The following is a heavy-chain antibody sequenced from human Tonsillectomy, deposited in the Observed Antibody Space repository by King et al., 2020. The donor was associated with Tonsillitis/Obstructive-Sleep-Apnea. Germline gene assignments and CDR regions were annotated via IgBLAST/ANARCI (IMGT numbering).Heavy chain of an antibody. V-gene: IGHV4-39*01. D-gene: IGHD1-26*01. Sequence: QLQESGPGLVKPSETLSLTCTVSGGSISSSSYYWGWIRQPPGRALEWIGSIYYSGSTYYNPSLKSRVTISEDTSKNQFSVRLSSVTAADTAVYYCARESGSFSVEGVWRPSSKNYYYMDVWGKGTTVTVSS. J-gene: IGHJ6*03. CDR2: IYYSGST. CDR3: ARESGSFSVEGVWRPSSKNYYYMDV. CDR1: GGSISSSSYY.